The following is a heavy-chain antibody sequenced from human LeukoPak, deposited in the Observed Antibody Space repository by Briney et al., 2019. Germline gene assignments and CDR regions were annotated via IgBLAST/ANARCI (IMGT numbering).Heavy chain of an antibody. V-gene: IGHV1-18*01. Sequence: GASVKVSCKASGYTFTSYGISWVRQAPGQGLEWMGWISAYNGNTNYAQKLQGRVTMTTDTSTSTAYMELRSLRSDDTAVYYCARDRRYSVRGSSLRFNWIHRGVFDYWGQGTLVTVSS. CDR3: ARDRRYSVRGSSLRFNWIHRGVFDY. J-gene: IGHJ4*02. CDR1: GYTFTSYG. D-gene: IGHD3-10*01. CDR2: ISAYNGNT.